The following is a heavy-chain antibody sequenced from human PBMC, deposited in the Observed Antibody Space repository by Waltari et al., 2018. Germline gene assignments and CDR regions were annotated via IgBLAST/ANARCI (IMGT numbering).Heavy chain of an antibody. J-gene: IGHJ4*03. CDR1: GVAISSNY. CDR3: AKYMTTEPGYGLDS. Sequence: QLQLQESGPGLVKPSETLSVICTVSGVAISSNYWSWIRLAPGKGLEWIGYVHGSGSRTSYNPSLKSRVTLSVDTSKNQVSLKLTSVTAADTAVYYCAKYMTTEPGYGLDSWGQGVVVTVSS. D-gene: IGHD4-17*01. CDR2: VHGSGSRT. V-gene: IGHV4-59*12.